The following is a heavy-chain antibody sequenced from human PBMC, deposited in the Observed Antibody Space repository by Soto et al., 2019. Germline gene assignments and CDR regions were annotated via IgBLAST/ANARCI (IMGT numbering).Heavy chain of an antibody. V-gene: IGHV1-18*01. Sequence: ASVKVSCKASGYTFTNYGISWLRQAPGQGLEWMGWINVYNGNTKYSQKFQGRVTITRDTSASTAYMELSSLRSEDTAVYYCARSIVVVTVLDYWGQGTLVTVSS. CDR1: GYTFTNYG. CDR2: INVYNGNT. J-gene: IGHJ4*02. CDR3: ARSIVVVTVLDY. D-gene: IGHD2-21*02.